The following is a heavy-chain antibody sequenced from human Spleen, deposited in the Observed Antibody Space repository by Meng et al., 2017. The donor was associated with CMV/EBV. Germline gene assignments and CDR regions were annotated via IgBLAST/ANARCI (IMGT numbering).Heavy chain of an antibody. CDR1: GFTFRNYG. Sequence: GESLKISCAASGFTFRNYGIHWVRQAPGKGLVWVSITSGTGGITYYADSVKGRFTLTRDNSRNMMYLEMNSLRAEDTAKYYCAKTKGYCTTTSCYNSFFDHWGPGTLVTVSS. D-gene: IGHD2-2*02. CDR3: AKTKGYCTTTSCYNSFFDH. J-gene: IGHJ4*02. V-gene: IGHV3-23*01. CDR2: TSGTGGIT.